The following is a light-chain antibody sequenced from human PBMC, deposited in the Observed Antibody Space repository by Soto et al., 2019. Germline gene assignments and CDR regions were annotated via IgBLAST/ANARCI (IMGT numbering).Light chain of an antibody. J-gene: IGLJ2*01. CDR2: EVS. CDR3: SSYTGTSTLV. Sequence: QSALTQPASVSGSPGQSITISCTGTSNDVGGYNYVSWHQQHPGKAPKLIIYEVSNRPSGVSTHFSGSKSGNTASLTISGLQPEDEADYYCSSYTGTSTLVFGGGTQLTVL. V-gene: IGLV2-14*01. CDR1: SNDVGGYNY.